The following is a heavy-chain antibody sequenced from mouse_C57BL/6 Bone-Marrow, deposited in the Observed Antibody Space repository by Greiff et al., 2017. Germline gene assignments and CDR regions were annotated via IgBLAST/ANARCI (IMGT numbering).Heavy chain of an antibody. J-gene: IGHJ1*03. CDR1: GYTFTSYG. CDR2: IYPRSGNT. CDR3: ARSIYYDYDGDWYFDV. V-gene: IGHV1-81*01. Sequence: QLKQSGAELARPGASVKLSCKASGYTFTSYGISWVKQRTGQGLEWIGEIYPRSGNTYYNEKFKGKATLTADKSSSTAYMELRSLTSEDSAVYFCARSIYYDYDGDWYFDVWGTGTTVTVSS. D-gene: IGHD2-4*01.